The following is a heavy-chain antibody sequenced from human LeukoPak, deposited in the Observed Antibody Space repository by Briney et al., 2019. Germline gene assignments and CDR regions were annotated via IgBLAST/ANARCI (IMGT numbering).Heavy chain of an antibody. D-gene: IGHD3-10*01. CDR1: GYTFTGYY. CDR2: INPNSGVT. CDR3: ARGLSDYYGSGTYGMDV. Sequence: ASVKVSCKASGYTFTGYYMHWVRQAPGQGLEWMGWINPNSGVTNYAQKFQGWVTMTRDTSISTVYMELSRLRSDDTAVYYCARGLSDYYGSGTYGMDVWGQGTTVTVSS. V-gene: IGHV1-2*04. J-gene: IGHJ6*02.